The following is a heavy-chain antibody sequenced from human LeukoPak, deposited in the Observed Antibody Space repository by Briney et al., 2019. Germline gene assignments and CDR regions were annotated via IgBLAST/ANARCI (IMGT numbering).Heavy chain of an antibody. J-gene: IGHJ6*02. CDR1: GFTLSSYE. Sequence: PGGSLRLSCAASGFTLSSYEFNWVRQAPGKGLEGGSYISSSGRTIFYADSVKGRFTISRDNAKNPLYLQMNSLRAEDTAAYHCARGDGYCSSTSCYAGPSYGLDVWGQGTTVTVSS. CDR2: ISSSGRTI. CDR3: ARGDGYCSSTSCYAGPSYGLDV. V-gene: IGHV3-48*03. D-gene: IGHD2-2*03.